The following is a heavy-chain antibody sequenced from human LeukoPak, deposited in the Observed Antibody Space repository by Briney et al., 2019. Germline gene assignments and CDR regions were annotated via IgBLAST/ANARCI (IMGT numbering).Heavy chain of an antibody. Sequence: EASVKVSCKASGGTFSSYAISWVRQAPGQGLEWMGGIIPIFGTANYAQKLQGRVTITTDESTSTAYMELSSLRSEDTAVYYCARGNYDYVWGSYRSVYFDYWGQGTLVTVSS. V-gene: IGHV1-69*05. J-gene: IGHJ4*02. CDR2: IIPIFGTA. CDR3: ARGNYDYVWGSYRSVYFDY. CDR1: GGTFSSYA. D-gene: IGHD3-16*02.